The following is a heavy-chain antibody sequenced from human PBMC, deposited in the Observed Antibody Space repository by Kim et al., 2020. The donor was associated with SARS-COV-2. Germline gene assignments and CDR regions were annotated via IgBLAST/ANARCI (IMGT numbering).Heavy chain of an antibody. V-gene: IGHV3-21*01. D-gene: IGHD3-22*01. Sequence: GGSLRLSCAASGFTFSSYTMDWVRQAPGRGLEWVSSISSSSSDIYYADSVKGRFTVSRDNAKNSLFLQINSLRAEDTAVYYCARDSRLASSGYYQDYGVDAWGQGTTVTVSS. CDR1: GFTFSSYT. J-gene: IGHJ6*02. CDR3: ARDSRLASSGYYQDYGVDA. CDR2: ISSSSSDI.